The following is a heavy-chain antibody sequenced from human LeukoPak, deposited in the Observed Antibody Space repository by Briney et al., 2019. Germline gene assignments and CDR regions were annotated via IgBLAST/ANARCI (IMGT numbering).Heavy chain of an antibody. CDR1: AYSISSGYY. Sequence: PSETLSLTCTVSAYSISSGYYWGWIRQPPGKGLEWIGSIYHSGSTYYNPSLKSRVTISVDTSKNQFSLKLSSVTAADTAVYYCARAQWLALRYFDYWGQGTLVTVSS. CDR2: IYHSGST. V-gene: IGHV4-38-2*02. CDR3: ARAQWLALRYFDY. D-gene: IGHD6-19*01. J-gene: IGHJ4*02.